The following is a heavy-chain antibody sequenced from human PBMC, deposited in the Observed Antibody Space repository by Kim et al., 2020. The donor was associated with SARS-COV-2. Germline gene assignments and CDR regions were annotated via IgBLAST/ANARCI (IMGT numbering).Heavy chain of an antibody. CDR2: ISGSASNT. J-gene: IGHJ6*04. CDR1: GFNFSNFA. D-gene: IGHD3-22*01. Sequence: GGSLRLSCEGSGFNFSNFAINWVRQAPGRGLEWVSSISGSASNTLYADSVQGRFTISRDNSQNAVYLQLNSLRAEDTALYYCAKADSSAHYYRPVGDVWGKGTAVTVSS. CDR3: AKADSSAHYYRPVGDV. V-gene: IGHV3-23*01.